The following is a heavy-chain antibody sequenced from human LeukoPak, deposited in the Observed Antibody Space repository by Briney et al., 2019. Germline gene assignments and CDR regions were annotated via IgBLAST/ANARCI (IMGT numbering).Heavy chain of an antibody. J-gene: IGHJ4*02. CDR1: GGSISSYY. Sequence: SETLSLTCTVSGGSISSYYWSWIRQPPGKGLEWIGYIYYSGSTNYNPSLKSRVTISVDTSKNQFSLKLSSVTAADTAVYYCAGPFGGVIVGPDYWGQGTLVTVSS. CDR2: IYYSGST. CDR3: AGPFGGVIVGPDY. D-gene: IGHD3-16*02. V-gene: IGHV4-59*08.